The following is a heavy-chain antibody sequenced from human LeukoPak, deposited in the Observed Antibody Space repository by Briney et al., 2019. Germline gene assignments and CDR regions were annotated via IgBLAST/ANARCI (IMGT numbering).Heavy chain of an antibody. J-gene: IGHJ6*03. V-gene: IGHV4-34*01. CDR1: GGSFSGYY. CDR3: GRGPYYDILTGYYTSYYYYYMDV. Sequence: SETLSLTCAVYGGSFSGYYWSWIRQPPGKGLEWIGEINHSGSTNYNPSLKSRVTISVDTSKNQFSLKLSSVTAADTAVYYCGRGPYYDILTGYYTSYYYYYMDVWGKGTTVTVSS. CDR2: INHSGST. D-gene: IGHD3-9*01.